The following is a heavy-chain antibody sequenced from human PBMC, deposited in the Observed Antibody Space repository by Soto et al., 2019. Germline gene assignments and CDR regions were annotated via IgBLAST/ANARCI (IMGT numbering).Heavy chain of an antibody. J-gene: IGHJ4*02. CDR1: GFALSDYY. D-gene: IGHD6-13*01. CDR2: ISSSGRTI. Sequence: PGGSLRLSCAACGFALSDYYMSWIRQAPGKGLEWVSYISSSGRTIYYADSVRGRLTISRDNAENSLYLQMDSLRAEDTALYYCARNSEHFDYWGQGTLVTVSS. V-gene: IGHV3-11*01. CDR3: ARNSEHFDY.